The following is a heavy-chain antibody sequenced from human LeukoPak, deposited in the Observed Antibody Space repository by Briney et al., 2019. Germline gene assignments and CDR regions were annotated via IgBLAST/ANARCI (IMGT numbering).Heavy chain of an antibody. CDR3: ARDIPSGTYKPGGYYFDY. D-gene: IGHD1-26*01. J-gene: IGHJ4*02. CDR2: IKQDGSEK. V-gene: IGHV3-7*01. CDR1: GFIFSNYW. Sequence: GGSLRLSCAASGFIFSNYWMSWVRQAPGKGLEWVANIKQDGSEKDYVDSVKGRFTISRDNAKNSLHLQMNSLRAEDTAVYYCARDIPSGTYKPGGYYFDYWGQGTLVTVSS.